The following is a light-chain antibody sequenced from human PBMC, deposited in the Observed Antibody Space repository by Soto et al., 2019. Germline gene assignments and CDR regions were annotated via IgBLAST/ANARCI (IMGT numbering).Light chain of an antibody. CDR2: DAS. Sequence: DIQMTQSPSSLSASVGDRVTITCQASQDIANYLNWYQQKAGRAPKLLIYDASNLETGVPSRFSGSGSGTDFTLTIRSLQPEDIATYYCQQYDNLPLTFGGGTKVEIK. CDR1: QDIANY. J-gene: IGKJ4*01. CDR3: QQYDNLPLT. V-gene: IGKV1-33*01.